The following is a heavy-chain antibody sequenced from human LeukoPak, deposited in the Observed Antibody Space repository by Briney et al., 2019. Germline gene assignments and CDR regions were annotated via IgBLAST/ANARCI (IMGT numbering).Heavy chain of an antibody. D-gene: IGHD1-7*01. CDR2: IFSSGST. CDR1: GGPISRGAYY. Sequence: PSKTLSLTCSVSGGPISRGAYYWSWVRQLPGKGLEWIGCIFSSGSTSYNPSLRSRVTVSFDTSKNQFFLNLSSVTAADTAVYYCAREAWAGTLSGWFDPWGQGTLVTVSS. V-gene: IGHV4-31*03. CDR3: AREAWAGTLSGWFDP. J-gene: IGHJ5*02.